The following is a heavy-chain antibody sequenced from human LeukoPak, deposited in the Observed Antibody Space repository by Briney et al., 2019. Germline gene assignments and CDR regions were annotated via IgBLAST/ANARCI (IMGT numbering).Heavy chain of an antibody. V-gene: IGHV3-30-3*01. CDR1: QFIFNNYA. CDR2: ISYDGSNK. CDR3: ARDQPGTVGLDYDILTGYYS. Sequence: GGSLRLSCAASQFIFNNYAMSWVRQAPGKGLEWVAVISYDGSNKYYADSVKGRFTISRDNSKNTLYLQMNSLRAEDTVVYYCARDQPGTVGLDYDILTGYYSWGQGTLVTVSS. J-gene: IGHJ4*02. D-gene: IGHD3-9*01.